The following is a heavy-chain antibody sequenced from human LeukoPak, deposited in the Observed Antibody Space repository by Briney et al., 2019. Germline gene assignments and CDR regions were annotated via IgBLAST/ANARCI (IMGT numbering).Heavy chain of an antibody. D-gene: IGHD3-10*01. V-gene: IGHV4-59*01. CDR1: GGSISSYY. CDR2: IYYSGST. CDR3: ARLGITMVRGVIIRSYYYYYMDV. Sequence: PSETLSLTCTVSGGSISSYYWSWIRQPPGKGLEWNGYIYYSGSTHYNPSLKNRVTISLDTSKNQFSLKLSSVSAADTAVYYCARLGITMVRGVIIRSYYYYYMDVWGKGTTVTISS. J-gene: IGHJ6*03.